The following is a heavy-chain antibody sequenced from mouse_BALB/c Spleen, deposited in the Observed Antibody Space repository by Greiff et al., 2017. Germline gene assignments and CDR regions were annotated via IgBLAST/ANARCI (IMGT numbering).Heavy chain of an antibody. CDR1: GFTFSSYA. D-gene: IGHD1-1*01. J-gene: IGHJ2*01. CDR3: ARGEGSSPYYFDY. V-gene: IGHV5-9-4*01. Sequence: EVKLVESGGGLVKPGGSLKLSCAASGFTFSSYAMSWVRQSPEKRLEWVAEISSGGSYTYYPDTVTGRFTISRDNAKNTLYLEMSSLRSEDTAMYYCARGEGSSPYYFDYWGQGTTLTVSS. CDR2: ISSGGSYT.